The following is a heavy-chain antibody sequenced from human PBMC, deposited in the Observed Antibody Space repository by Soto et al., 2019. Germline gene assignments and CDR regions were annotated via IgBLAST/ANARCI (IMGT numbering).Heavy chain of an antibody. CDR3: ARETYHYDSDAYKKTLVFDS. D-gene: IGHD3-22*01. CDR2: IGHTGAT. Sequence: SETLSLTCDVYNGSFRGYFWGWIRQSPEKGLEWIGEIGHTGATNYNASLKSRVIISLDSSKNQFSLRLSSVTAADTAVYFCARETYHYDSDAYKKTLVFDSWGQGTLVTAPQ. V-gene: IGHV4-34*01. J-gene: IGHJ4*02. CDR1: NGSFRGYF.